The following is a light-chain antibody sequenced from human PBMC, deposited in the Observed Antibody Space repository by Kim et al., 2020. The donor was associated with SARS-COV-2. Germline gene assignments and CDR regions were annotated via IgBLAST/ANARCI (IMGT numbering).Light chain of an antibody. V-gene: IGKV3-15*01. J-gene: IGKJ1*01. Sequence: EVVMTQSPATLSVSPGERATLSCRASESLNSNLAWYQQKPGQAPRLLIYGTSTRATGIPARFSGSGSGTEFTLTISSLQSEDFAIYYCQQYNNMWTFGQGTKVDIK. CDR2: GTS. CDR1: ESLNSN. CDR3: QQYNNMWT.